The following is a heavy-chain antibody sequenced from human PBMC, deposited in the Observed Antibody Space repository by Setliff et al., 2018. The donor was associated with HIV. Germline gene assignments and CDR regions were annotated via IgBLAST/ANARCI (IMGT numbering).Heavy chain of an antibody. V-gene: IGHV4-4*09. Sequence: PSETLSLTCAVSGDSIGTYSWHWLRQPPGKGLEWIGYIYGSGSTGYNPSLTSRVTMSTDTPNNRFALKLTSVTAADTAVYYCAKRAVQDGTVTSSNWFESWGQGTLGTVSS. CDR3: AKRAVQDGTVTSSNWFES. D-gene: IGHD1-7*01. J-gene: IGHJ5*01. CDR1: GDSIGTYS. CDR2: IYGSGST.